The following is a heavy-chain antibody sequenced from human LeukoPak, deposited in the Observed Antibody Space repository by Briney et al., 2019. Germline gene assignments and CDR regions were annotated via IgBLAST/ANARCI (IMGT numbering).Heavy chain of an antibody. D-gene: IGHD6-13*01. J-gene: IGHJ3*02. V-gene: IGHV3-23*01. CDR2: ISGSGGST. CDR3: AKDGGSSSWSGAFDI. Sequence: PGGSLRLSCAASGFTFSSYAMSWVRQAPGKGLEWISAISGSGGSTYYADSVKGRFTISRDNSKNTLYLQMNSLRAEDTAVYYCAKDGGSSSWSGAFDIWGQGTMVTVSS. CDR1: GFTFSSYA.